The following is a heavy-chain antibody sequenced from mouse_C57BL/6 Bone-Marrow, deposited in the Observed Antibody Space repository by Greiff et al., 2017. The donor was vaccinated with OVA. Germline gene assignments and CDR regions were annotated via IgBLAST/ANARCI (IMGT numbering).Heavy chain of an antibody. D-gene: IGHD2-4*01. J-gene: IGHJ4*01. CDR2: IYPRSGNT. Sequence: QVQLQQSGAELARPGASVKLSCKASGYTFTSYGISWVKQRTGQGLEWIGEIYPRSGNTYYNEKFKGKATLTADKSSSTAYMALRSLTSEDSAVYFCAREDDYDGYYAMDYWRQGTSVTVSS. V-gene: IGHV1-81*01. CDR3: AREDDYDGYYAMDY. CDR1: GYTFTSYG.